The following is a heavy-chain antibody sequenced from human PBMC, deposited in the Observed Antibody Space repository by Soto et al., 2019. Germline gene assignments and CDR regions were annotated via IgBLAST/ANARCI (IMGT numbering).Heavy chain of an antibody. CDR2: MNPNSGNT. CDR1: GYTFSNYD. D-gene: IGHD3-22*01. Sequence: QVQLVQSGAEVKKPGASVKVSCKASGYTFSNYDINWVRQATGQGLEWMGWMNPNSGNTGYAQKFQGRVTMTRNTAKSKAYMELSSLRSEDTAVYDCARGDDSSGHWSSWGQGTLVTVSS. CDR3: ARGDDSSGHWSS. V-gene: IGHV1-8*02. J-gene: IGHJ4*02.